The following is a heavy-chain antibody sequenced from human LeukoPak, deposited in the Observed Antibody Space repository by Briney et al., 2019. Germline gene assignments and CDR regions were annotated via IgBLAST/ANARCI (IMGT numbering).Heavy chain of an antibody. CDR2: ISYDGSNK. J-gene: IGHJ6*02. V-gene: IGHV3-30*03. CDR1: GFTFSSYG. Sequence: PGRSLRLSCAASGFTFSSYGMHWVRQAPGKGLEWVAVISYDGSNKYYADSVKGRFTISRDNSKNTLYLQMNSLRAEDTAVYYCATQPYGPHTYYYHGMDVWGQGTTVTVSS. CDR3: ATQPYGPHTYYYHGMDV. D-gene: IGHD3-10*01.